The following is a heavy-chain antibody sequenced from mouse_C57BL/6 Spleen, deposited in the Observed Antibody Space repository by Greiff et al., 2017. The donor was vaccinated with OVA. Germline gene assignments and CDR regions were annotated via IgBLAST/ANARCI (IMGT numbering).Heavy chain of an antibody. Sequence: ESGPGLVKPSQSLSLTCSVTGYSITSGYYWNWIRQFPGNKLEWMGYISYDGSNNYNPSLKNRISITRDTSKNQFFLKLNSVTTEDTATYYCARITTVGGYFDYWGQGTTLTVSS. D-gene: IGHD1-1*01. J-gene: IGHJ2*01. CDR3: ARITTVGGYFDY. CDR2: ISYDGSN. CDR1: GYSITSGYY. V-gene: IGHV3-6*01.